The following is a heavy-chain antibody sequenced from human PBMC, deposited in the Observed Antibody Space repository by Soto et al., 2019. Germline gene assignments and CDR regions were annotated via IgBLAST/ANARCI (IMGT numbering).Heavy chain of an antibody. J-gene: IGHJ6*03. CDR1: GGSISSYY. CDR3: ARPYILVSGYEVLPNYYMDV. D-gene: IGHD5-12*01. CDR2: IYYSGST. Sequence: SETLSLTCTVSGGSISSYYWSWIRQPPGKGLEWIGYIYYSGSTNYNPSLKSRVTISVDTSKNQFSLKLSSVTAADTAVYYCARPYILVSGYEVLPNYYMDVWGKGTTVTVSS. V-gene: IGHV4-59*08.